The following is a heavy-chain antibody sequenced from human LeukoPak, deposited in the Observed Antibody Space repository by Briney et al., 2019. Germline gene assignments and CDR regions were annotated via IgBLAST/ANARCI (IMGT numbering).Heavy chain of an antibody. CDR1: GGSFSGYY. CDR3: ARQGLYWYFDL. Sequence: SETLSLTCAVYGGSFSGYYWSWIRQPPGKGLEWIGEINHSGSTNYNPSLKSRVTISVDTSKNQFSLKLSSVTAADTAVYYCARQGLYWYFDLWGRGTLVTVSS. D-gene: IGHD3/OR15-3a*01. CDR2: INHSGST. V-gene: IGHV4-34*01. J-gene: IGHJ2*01.